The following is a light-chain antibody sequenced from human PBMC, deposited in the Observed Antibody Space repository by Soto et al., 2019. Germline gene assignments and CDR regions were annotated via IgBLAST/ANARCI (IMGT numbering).Light chain of an antibody. Sequence: QSALTQPPSASGSPGQSVTISCTGTGSDVGGYNYVSWYQQHPGKAPKLMIYEVSKRPSGVPDRFSGSKFGNTASLTVSGLQAEDESDYFCSSYAGSDIYVFGSGTKLTAL. CDR3: SSYAGSDIYV. CDR1: GSDVGGYNY. J-gene: IGLJ1*01. CDR2: EVS. V-gene: IGLV2-8*01.